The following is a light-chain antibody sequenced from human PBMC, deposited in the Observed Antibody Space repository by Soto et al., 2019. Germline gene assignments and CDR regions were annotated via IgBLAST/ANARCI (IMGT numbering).Light chain of an antibody. CDR2: GAS. CDR1: QSVYNN. J-gene: IGKJ1*01. CDR3: LHYYEWPRWT. V-gene: IGKV3-15*01. Sequence: EIVMTQSPATLSVSPGERATLSCRASQSVYNNLAWYQQKPGQAPRLLIYGASSRATGIPVRFSGSGSGTEFTLTISSLQSEDFAVYYCLHYYEWPRWTFGQGTKVDIK.